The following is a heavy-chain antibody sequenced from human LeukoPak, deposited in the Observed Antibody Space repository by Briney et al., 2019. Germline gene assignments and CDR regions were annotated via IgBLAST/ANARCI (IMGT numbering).Heavy chain of an antibody. J-gene: IGHJ5*02. Sequence: SGPTLVKSTQTLTLTCTFSGFSLSTSGVGVGWIRQPPGKALEGLALIHWDDHRRYSPSLKNRLTITKDTSNNQVVLTMTNMDPVDTATYYCARTLNLNWFDPWGQGTLVTVSS. CDR3: ARTLNLNWFDP. V-gene: IGHV2-5*02. CDR2: IHWDDHR. CDR1: GFSLSTSGVG.